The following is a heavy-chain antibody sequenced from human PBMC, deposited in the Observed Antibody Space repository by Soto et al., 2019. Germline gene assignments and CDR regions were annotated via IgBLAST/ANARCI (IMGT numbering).Heavy chain of an antibody. CDR3: AKDQLQGIAAAGNLWDV. V-gene: IGHV3-9*01. Sequence: PGGSLRLSCAASGFTFDDYAMHWVRQAPGKGLEWVSGISWNSGSIDYADSVKGRFTISRDNAKNSLYLQMNSLRAEDTALYYCAKDQLQGIAAAGNLWDVWGQGNTVTVSS. CDR1: GFTFDDYA. D-gene: IGHD6-13*01. CDR2: ISWNSGSI. J-gene: IGHJ6*02.